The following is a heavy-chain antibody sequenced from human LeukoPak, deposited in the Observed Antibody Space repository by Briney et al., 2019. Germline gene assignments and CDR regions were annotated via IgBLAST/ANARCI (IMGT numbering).Heavy chain of an antibody. V-gene: IGHV4-31*03. CDR3: ARSLLLWFGEPSGYFDY. J-gene: IGHJ4*02. Sequence: PSETLSLTCTVSGGSISSGGYYWSWIRQHPGKGLEWIGYIYYSGSTYYNPSLKSRVTISVDTSKNQFSLKLSSVTAADTAVYYCARSLLLWFGEPSGYFDYWGQGTLVTVSS. CDR2: IYYSGST. CDR1: GGSISSGGYY. D-gene: IGHD3-10*01.